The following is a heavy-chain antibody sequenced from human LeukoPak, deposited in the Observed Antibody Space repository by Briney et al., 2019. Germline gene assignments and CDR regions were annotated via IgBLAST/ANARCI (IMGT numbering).Heavy chain of an antibody. V-gene: IGHV4-39*07. J-gene: IGHJ5*02. D-gene: IGHD2-15*01. CDR2: LYYSGST. CDR1: GGSITSTSYY. CDR3: ARVRIGWFDP. Sequence: SETLSLTCTVSGGSITSTSYYWGWIRQPPGKGLEWIGSLYYSGSTYYNPSLRSRVTISVDTSKNQFSLRLSSVTAADTAVYYCARVRIGWFDPWGQGTLVTVSS.